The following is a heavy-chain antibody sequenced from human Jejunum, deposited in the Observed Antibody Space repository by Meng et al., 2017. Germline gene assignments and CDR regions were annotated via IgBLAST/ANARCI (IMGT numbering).Heavy chain of an antibody. CDR1: GGSSTGTNW. CDR3: ATRTRDSFDY. J-gene: IGHJ4*02. CDR2: IYHSGTT. D-gene: IGHD1-7*01. Sequence: QVTRDESGPGWVSPSGTLSLTSAVSGGSSTGTNWWTWVRQAPGKGLVWIGEIYHSGTTNYNPSLKSRVAISADKSKNQFSLNLYSLSAADTAVYYCATRTRDSFDYWGQGSLVTVSS. V-gene: IGHV4-4*02.